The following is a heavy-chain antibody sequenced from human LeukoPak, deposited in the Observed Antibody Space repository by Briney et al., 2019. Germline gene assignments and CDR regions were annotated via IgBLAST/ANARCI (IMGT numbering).Heavy chain of an antibody. CDR2: FDPEDGET. CDR3: ARGGAMATTPFDL. Sequence: GASVKVSCKVSGYTLTDLSMYWVRQAPGKGLEWMGGFDPEDGETIYAQKFQGRVTMTEDTSTDTAYMELSSLRSEDTAVYYCARGGAMATTPFDLWGRGTLVTVSS. J-gene: IGHJ2*01. CDR1: GYTLTDLS. D-gene: IGHD5-24*01. V-gene: IGHV1-24*01.